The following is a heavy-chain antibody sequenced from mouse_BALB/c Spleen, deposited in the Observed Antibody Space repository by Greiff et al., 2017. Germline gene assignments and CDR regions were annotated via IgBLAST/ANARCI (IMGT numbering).Heavy chain of an antibody. CDR2: IDTSDSYT. J-gene: IGHJ3*01. CDR3: ARERELSWFAY. V-gene: IGHV1-69*01. Sequence: QVQLQQSGAELVMPGASVKMSCKASGYTFTDYWMHWVKQRPGQGLEWIGAIDTSDSYTSYNQKFKGKATLTVDESSSTAYMQLSSLTSEDSAVYYCARERELSWFAYWGQGTLVTVSA. CDR1: GYTFTDYW.